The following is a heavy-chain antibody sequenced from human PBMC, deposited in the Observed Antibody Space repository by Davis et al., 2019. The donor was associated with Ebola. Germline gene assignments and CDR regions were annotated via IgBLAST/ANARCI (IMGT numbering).Heavy chain of an antibody. CDR2: INAGNGNT. Sequence: ASVKVSCKASGYTFTSYGISWVRQAPGQRLEWMGWINAGNGNTKYSQKFQGRVTITRDTSASTAYMELSSLRSEDTAVYYCARDRVTIFGVVIISYGMDVWGQGTTVTVSS. V-gene: IGHV1-3*01. CDR3: ARDRVTIFGVVIISYGMDV. J-gene: IGHJ6*02. D-gene: IGHD3-3*01. CDR1: GYTFTSYG.